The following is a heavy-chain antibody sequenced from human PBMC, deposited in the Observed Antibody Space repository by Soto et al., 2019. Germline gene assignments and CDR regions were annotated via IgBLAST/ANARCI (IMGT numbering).Heavy chain of an antibody. CDR1: GGSISGSSXX. CDR3: ARXLRYSSGPSNWFDP. D-gene: IGHD6-19*01. Sequence: QLHLQESGXGLVXPSETLSLTCTVSGGSISGSSXXXGWIRXPPGKGLEWIGNIYLSGTTYYNPSLKSRVTISYDTSKNQFSLNLRSVTAADTAVYXCARXLRYSSGPSNWFDPWGQGTLVTVSS. CDR2: IYLSGTT. V-gene: IGHV4-39*01. J-gene: IGHJ5*02.